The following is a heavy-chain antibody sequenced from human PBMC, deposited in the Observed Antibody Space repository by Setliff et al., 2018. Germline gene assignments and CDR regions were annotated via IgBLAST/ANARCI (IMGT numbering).Heavy chain of an antibody. D-gene: IGHD3-10*01. CDR3: FGAGTCSY. Sequence: ETLSLTCAVYGDSFSDYYWSWIRQPPGKGLEWLASINPHASEKYYVDSVKGRFTISRDNAKNSLSLQMNSLRTEDTAVYYCFGAGTCSYWGQGTRVTVSS. J-gene: IGHJ4*02. CDR2: INPHASEK. V-gene: IGHV3-7*01. CDR1: GDSFSDYY.